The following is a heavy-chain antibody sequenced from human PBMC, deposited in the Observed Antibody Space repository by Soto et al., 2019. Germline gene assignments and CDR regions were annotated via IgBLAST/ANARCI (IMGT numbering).Heavy chain of an antibody. Sequence: GGSLRLSCAACGFTFDDYAMHWVRQVLGKGLEWVSSISWNSGNIGYADSVKGRFTTSRDNAKNPLYLQMNSLRPEDTALYYCVRSKGGYSYGTPFDYWGQGTLVTVSS. V-gene: IGHV3-9*01. CDR3: VRSKGGYSYGTPFDY. CDR1: GFTFDDYA. CDR2: ISWNSGNI. J-gene: IGHJ4*02. D-gene: IGHD5-18*01.